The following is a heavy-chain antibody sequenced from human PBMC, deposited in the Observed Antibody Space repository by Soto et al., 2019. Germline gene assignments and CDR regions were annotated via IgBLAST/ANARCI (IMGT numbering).Heavy chain of an antibody. CDR2: MYNTGST. CDR1: GGSISGYY. CDR3: ARDLWGYCGTDCYPLDV. D-gene: IGHD2-21*02. Sequence: QVQLQESGPGLVKPSETLSLTCTVSGGSISGYYWSWIRQPPGKGLEWIGYMYNTGSTVYNPSFRSRVTRSVDXSXNXXSLKLNSVTAADTAVYYCARDLWGYCGTDCYPLDVWGQGTTVTVSS. J-gene: IGHJ6*02. V-gene: IGHV4-59*01.